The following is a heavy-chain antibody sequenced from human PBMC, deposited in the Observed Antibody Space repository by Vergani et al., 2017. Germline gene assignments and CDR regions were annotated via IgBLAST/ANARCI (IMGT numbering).Heavy chain of an antibody. J-gene: IGHJ5*02. CDR2: INHSGST. CDR3: ARGPYNRSIYSGVNWFDP. Sequence: QVQLQQWGAGLLKPSETLSLTCAVYGGSFSGYYWSWIRQPPGKGLEWIGEINHSGSTNYNPSLKSRVTISVDTSKNQFSLKLSSVTAADTAVYYCARGPYNRSIYSGVNWFDPWGQGTLVTVSS. D-gene: IGHD5-18*01. CDR1: GGSFSGYY. V-gene: IGHV4-34*01.